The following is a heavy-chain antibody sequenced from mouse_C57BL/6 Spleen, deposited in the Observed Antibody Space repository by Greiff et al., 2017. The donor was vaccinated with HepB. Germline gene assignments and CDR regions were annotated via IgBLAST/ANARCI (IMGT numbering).Heavy chain of an antibody. J-gene: IGHJ2*01. Sequence: QVQLQQPGAELVKPGASVKLSCKASGYTFTSYWMHWVKQRPGQGLEWIGMIHPNSGSTNYNEKFKSKATLTVDKSSSTAYMQLSSLTSEDSAVYYCARSGYGSSLGDYWGQGTTLTVSS. CDR1: GYTFTSYW. D-gene: IGHD1-1*01. CDR3: ARSGYGSSLGDY. V-gene: IGHV1-64*01. CDR2: IHPNSGST.